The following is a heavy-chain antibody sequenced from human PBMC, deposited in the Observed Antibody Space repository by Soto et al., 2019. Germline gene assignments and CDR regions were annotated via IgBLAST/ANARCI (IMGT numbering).Heavy chain of an antibody. CDR2: IYSGGST. J-gene: IGHJ3*02. CDR3: ATKRVVTTIRPFDI. D-gene: IGHD2-21*02. CDR1: GFSVSSNY. V-gene: IGHV3-53*01. Sequence: EVQLVESGGGLIQPGGSLRLSCAASGFSVSSNYMSWVRQAPGKGLEWVSVIYSGGSTYYAASVKGRFTISRDSSKNTLYLQMNSLRAEDTAVYYCATKRVVTTIRPFDIWGQGTMVTVSS.